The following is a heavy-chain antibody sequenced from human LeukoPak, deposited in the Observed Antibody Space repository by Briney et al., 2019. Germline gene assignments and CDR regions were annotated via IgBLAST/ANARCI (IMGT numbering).Heavy chain of an antibody. CDR1: GGSISSYY. J-gene: IGHJ6*02. CDR2: IYYSGST. D-gene: IGHD2-2*01. CDR3: ARHAGGYQLPPYYYGMDV. Sequence: KTSETLSLTCTVSGGSISSYYWSWIRQPPGKGLEWIGYIYYSGSTNYNPSLKSRVTISVDTSKNQFSLKLSSVTAADTAVYYCARHAGGYQLPPYYYGMDVWGQGTTVTVSS. V-gene: IGHV4-59*08.